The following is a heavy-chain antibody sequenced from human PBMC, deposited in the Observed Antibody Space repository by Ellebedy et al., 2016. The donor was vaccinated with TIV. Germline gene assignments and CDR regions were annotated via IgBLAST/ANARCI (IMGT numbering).Heavy chain of an antibody. CDR2: TNPRDAGT. CDR3: ARGNTAMAMVDY. J-gene: IGHJ4*02. CDR1: GYTFTNYY. D-gene: IGHD5-18*01. Sequence: ASVKVSCXPSGYTFTNYYMHWVRQAPGQGLEWVGVTNPRDAGTTYAQKFQDRVTMTSDTSTSTFYMDLRSLTSEDTAVYYCARGNTAMAMVDYWGQGTLVTVSS. V-gene: IGHV1-46*01.